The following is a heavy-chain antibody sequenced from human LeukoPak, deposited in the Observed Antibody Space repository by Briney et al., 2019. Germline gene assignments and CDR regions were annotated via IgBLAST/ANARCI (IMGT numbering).Heavy chain of an antibody. D-gene: IGHD3-10*01. J-gene: IGHJ6*02. Sequence: GGSLRLSCAASGFTFSSYSMNWVRQAPGEGRGWVSYISSSSSTIYYADSVKGRFTISRDNAKNSLYLQMNSLRAEDTAVYYCARDPYYYGSGSYYYYGMDVWGQGTTVTVSS. CDR1: GFTFSSYS. CDR2: ISSSSSTI. CDR3: ARDPYYYGSGSYYYYGMDV. V-gene: IGHV3-48*04.